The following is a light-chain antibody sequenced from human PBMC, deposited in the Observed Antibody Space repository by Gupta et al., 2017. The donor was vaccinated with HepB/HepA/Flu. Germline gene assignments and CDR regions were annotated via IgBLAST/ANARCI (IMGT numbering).Light chain of an antibody. J-gene: IGKJ1*01. Sequence: AIRMTQSPSSFSASTGDRVTITCRASQGISSYLAWYQQKPGKAPKLLIYAASTLQSGVPSRCSGSGSGTDFTLTISCLQSEDFATYYCQQDDSYPRTFGQGTKVEIK. V-gene: IGKV1-8*01. CDR3: QQDDSYPRT. CDR1: QGISSY. CDR2: AAS.